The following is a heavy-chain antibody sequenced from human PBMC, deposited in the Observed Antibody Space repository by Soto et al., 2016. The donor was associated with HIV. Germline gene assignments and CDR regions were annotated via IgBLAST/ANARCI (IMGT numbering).Heavy chain of an antibody. V-gene: IGHV3-66*01. CDR3: ARETYGSGSYRSGVWGSYRYTGWFDP. CDR2: IYSGGST. D-gene: IGHD3-16*02. CDR1: GFTVSSNY. J-gene: IGHJ5*02. Sequence: EVQLVESGGGLVQPGGSLRLSCAASGFTVSSNYMSWVRQAPGKGLEWVSVIYSGGSTYYADSVKGRFTISRDNSKNTLYLQMNSLRAEDTAVNYCARETYGSGSYRSGVWGSYRYTGWFDPWGQGTLVTVSS.